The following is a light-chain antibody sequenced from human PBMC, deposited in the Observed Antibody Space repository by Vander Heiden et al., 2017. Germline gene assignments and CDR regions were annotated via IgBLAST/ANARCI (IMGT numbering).Light chain of an antibody. CDR3: ASWDESLSGVV. CDR1: RSNIATNY. CDR2: MSS. J-gene: IGLJ2*01. V-gene: IGLV1-47*01. Sequence: QSVLTQPPSASGTPGQRVSISCSGSRSNIATNYVYWYQQLPGTAPKLLIYMSSQRPSGVPDRFSGSKSGPSASLAISGLRSEDEADYYCASWDESLSGVVFGGGTKLTVL.